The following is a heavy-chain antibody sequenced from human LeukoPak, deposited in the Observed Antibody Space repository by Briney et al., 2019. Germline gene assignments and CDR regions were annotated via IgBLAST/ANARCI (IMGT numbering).Heavy chain of an antibody. D-gene: IGHD6-19*01. CDR3: ARLYSSGWPLEPMDV. CDR2: ISAYNGAT. V-gene: IGHV1-18*01. Sequence: ASVKVSCKASGYTFTSYAISWVRQAPGQGLENMGWISAYNGATNYAQKFQGRVTLTTDSSTTTAYMELRSLTSDDTAVYYCARLYSSGWPLEPMDVWGQGTTVTVSS. J-gene: IGHJ6*02. CDR1: GYTFTSYA.